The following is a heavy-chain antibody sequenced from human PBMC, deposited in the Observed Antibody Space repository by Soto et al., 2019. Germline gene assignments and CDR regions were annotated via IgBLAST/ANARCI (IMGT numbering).Heavy chain of an antibody. V-gene: IGHV1-8*01. CDR1: GYFFTNND. Sequence: GASVKVSCKASGYFFTNNDVSWVRQATGQGLEWMGWINPGSGDKGYAQKFQGRVTMTRDVSIATAYMELSSLRSDDTAIYYCARMETFGSLNWFDPWGQGTLVTVSS. D-gene: IGHD3-16*01. CDR3: ARMETFGSLNWFDP. J-gene: IGHJ5*02. CDR2: INPGSGDK.